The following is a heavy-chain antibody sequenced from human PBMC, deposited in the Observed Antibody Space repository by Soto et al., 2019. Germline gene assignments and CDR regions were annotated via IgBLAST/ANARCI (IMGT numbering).Heavy chain of an antibody. CDR2: IIPIFGTA. CDR1: GGTFSSYA. CDR3: ALLLYRYGGYLFDF. V-gene: IGHV1-69*01. Sequence: QVQLVQSGAEVKKPGSSVNVSCKASGGTFSSYAISWVRQAPGQGLEWMGGIIPIFGTANYAQKFEGRVTITADESTSTAYMELRSLRSEDTAVYYCALLLYRYGGYLFDFWGQGTLVTVSS. D-gene: IGHD5-12*01. J-gene: IGHJ4*02.